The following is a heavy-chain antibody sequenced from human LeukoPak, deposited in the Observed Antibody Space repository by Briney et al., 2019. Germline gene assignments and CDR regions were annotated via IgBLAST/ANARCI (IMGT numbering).Heavy chain of an antibody. CDR3: ARLDIAAAGLHFDY. Sequence: SETLSLTCTVSGGSISSYYWSWIRQPPGKGLEWIGYIYYSGSTNYNPSLKSRVTISVDTSKNQFSLKLSSVTAADTAVYYCARLDIAAAGLHFDYWGQGTLVTVSS. CDR2: IYYSGST. J-gene: IGHJ4*02. CDR1: GGSISSYY. D-gene: IGHD6-13*01. V-gene: IGHV4-59*08.